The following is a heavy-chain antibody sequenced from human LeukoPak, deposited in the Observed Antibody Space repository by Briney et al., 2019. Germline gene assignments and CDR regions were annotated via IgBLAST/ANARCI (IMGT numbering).Heavy chain of an antibody. CDR2: ISSDGSDK. Sequence: PGRSLRLSCAASGFGFSSYVMHWVRQAPGKGLEWVAVISSDGSDKYYADSGKGRFTISRDNSKNQLYLQMNSLRPEDTAVYYCAKGVRGVIAYYLDYWGQGTLVTVSS. D-gene: IGHD3-10*01. V-gene: IGHV3-30*18. J-gene: IGHJ4*02. CDR3: AKGVRGVIAYYLDY. CDR1: GFGFSSYV.